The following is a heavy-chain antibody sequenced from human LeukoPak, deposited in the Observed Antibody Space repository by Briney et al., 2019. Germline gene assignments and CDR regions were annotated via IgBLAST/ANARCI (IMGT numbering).Heavy chain of an antibody. D-gene: IGHD3-22*01. V-gene: IGHV3-33*01. CDR1: GFTFSSYV. CDR2: IWYDGSNK. J-gene: IGHJ4*02. CDR3: ARGGYYDSSGYSHFDY. Sequence: GGSLRLSCAASGFTFSSYVMHWVRQAPGKGLEWVTVIWYDGSNKYYADSVKGRFTVSRDNSKNTLYLQMNSLRAEDTAVYYCARGGYYDSSGYSHFDYWGQGTLVTVSS.